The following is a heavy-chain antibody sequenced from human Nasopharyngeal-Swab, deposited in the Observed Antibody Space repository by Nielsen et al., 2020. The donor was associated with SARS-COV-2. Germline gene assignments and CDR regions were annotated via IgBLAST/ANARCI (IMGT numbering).Heavy chain of an antibody. CDR2: ISSSSSYI. Sequence: GRQAPGKGLEWVSSISSSSSYIYYADSVKGRFTISRDNAKNSLYLQMNSLRGEDTAVYYCARDSNGMDVWGQGTTVTVSS. CDR3: ARDSNGMDV. V-gene: IGHV3-21*01. D-gene: IGHD2/OR15-2a*01. J-gene: IGHJ6*02.